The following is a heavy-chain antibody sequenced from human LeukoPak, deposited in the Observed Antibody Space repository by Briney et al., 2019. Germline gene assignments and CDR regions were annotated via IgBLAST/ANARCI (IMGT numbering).Heavy chain of an antibody. CDR2: INHSGST. CDR3: ARGAPVIVVVPAAIGRSFDP. Sequence: SETLSLTCAVYGGSFSGYYWSWIRQPPGKGLEWIGEINHSGSTNYNPSLKSRVTISVDTSKNQFSLKLSSVTAADTAVYYCARGAPVIVVVPAAIGRSFDPWGQGTLVTVFS. V-gene: IGHV4-34*01. CDR1: GGSFSGYY. D-gene: IGHD2-2*01. J-gene: IGHJ5*02.